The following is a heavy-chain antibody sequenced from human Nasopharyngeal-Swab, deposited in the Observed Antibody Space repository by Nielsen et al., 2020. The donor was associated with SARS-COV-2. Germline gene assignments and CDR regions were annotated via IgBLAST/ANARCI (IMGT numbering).Heavy chain of an antibody. CDR1: GFTFSSA. J-gene: IGHJ4*02. CDR2: IGGRGVKT. Sequence: GGSLRLSCAASGFTFSSAMSWVRQAPGKGLECVSGIGGRGVKTYYADSVKGRFTISRDNSKNTLYLQMNSLRAEDTAVYYCAKEQGTGWQHHFDYWGQGTLVTVSS. CDR3: AKEQGTGWQHHFDY. V-gene: IGHV3-23*01. D-gene: IGHD6-19*01.